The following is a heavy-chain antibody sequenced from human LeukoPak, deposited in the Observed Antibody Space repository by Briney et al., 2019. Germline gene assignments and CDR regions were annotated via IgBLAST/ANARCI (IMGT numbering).Heavy chain of an antibody. V-gene: IGHV3-30*18. D-gene: IGHD6-6*01. CDR3: AKDGGQWQLVLSFDY. CDR2: ISYDGSNK. Sequence: GGSLRLSCAASGFTFSSYGMHWVRQAPGKGLEWVAVISYDGSNKYYADSVKGRFTISRDNSKNTLYLQMNSLRAEDTAVYYCAKDGGQWQLVLSFDYWGQGTLVTVSS. J-gene: IGHJ4*02. CDR1: GFTFSSYG.